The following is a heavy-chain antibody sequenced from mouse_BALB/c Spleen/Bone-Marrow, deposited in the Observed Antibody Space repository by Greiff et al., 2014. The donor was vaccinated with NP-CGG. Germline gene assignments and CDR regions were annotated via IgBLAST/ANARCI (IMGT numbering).Heavy chain of an antibody. CDR3: ARSGSSGYHYYAMDY. CDR2: ISYSGST. D-gene: IGHD3-1*01. V-gene: IGHV3-8*02. CDR1: GDSITSGY. J-gene: IGHJ4*01. Sequence: VQLQQSGPSLVKPSQTLSLTCSVTGDSITSGYWNWIRKFPGNKLEYMGYISYSGSTYYNPSIKSRISIIRDTSKNLYYLQLKSVTAKNTATYYCARSGSSGYHYYAMDYWGQGTSVTVSS.